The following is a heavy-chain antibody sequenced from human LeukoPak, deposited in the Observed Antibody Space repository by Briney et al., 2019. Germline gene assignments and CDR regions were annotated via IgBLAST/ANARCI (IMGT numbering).Heavy chain of an antibody. CDR3: ATEVEMATIYPRDPGTFDY. CDR2: FDPEDGET. CDR1: GYTLTELS. V-gene: IGHV1-24*01. Sequence: GASVKVSCKVSGYTLTELSMHWVRQAPGKGLEWMGGFDPEDGETIYAQKFQGRVTMTEDTSTDTAYMELSSLRPEDTAVYYCATEVEMATIYPRDPGTFDYWGQGTLVTVSS. D-gene: IGHD5-24*01. J-gene: IGHJ4*02.